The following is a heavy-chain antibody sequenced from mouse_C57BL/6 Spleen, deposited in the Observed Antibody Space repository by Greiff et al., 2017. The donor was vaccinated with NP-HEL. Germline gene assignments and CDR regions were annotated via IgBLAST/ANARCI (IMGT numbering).Heavy chain of an antibody. CDR3: ARWDYYGSSSGFAY. D-gene: IGHD1-1*01. CDR1: GFTFSDYY. J-gene: IGHJ3*01. Sequence: EVQLVESEGGLVQPGSSMKLSCTASGFTFSDYYMAWVRQVPEKGLEWVANINYDGSSTYYLDSLKSRFIISRDNAKNIRYLQMSSLKSEDTATYYCARWDYYGSSSGFAYWGQGTLVTVSA. V-gene: IGHV5-16*01. CDR2: INYDGSST.